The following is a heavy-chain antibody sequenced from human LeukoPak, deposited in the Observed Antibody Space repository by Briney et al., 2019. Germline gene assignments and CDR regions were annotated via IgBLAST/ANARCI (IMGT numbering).Heavy chain of an antibody. D-gene: IGHD1-1*01. Sequence: SETLSLTCTVSGGSISSGGYYWSWIWQPPGKGLEWIGYIYHSGSTYDNPSLKSLVTISVNRSKNQFFLKQSPVAAADTAVYYCARTGTRGDYWGQGTLVTVSS. V-gene: IGHV4-30-2*01. CDR2: IYHSGST. CDR1: GGSISSGGYY. CDR3: ARTGTRGDY. J-gene: IGHJ4*02.